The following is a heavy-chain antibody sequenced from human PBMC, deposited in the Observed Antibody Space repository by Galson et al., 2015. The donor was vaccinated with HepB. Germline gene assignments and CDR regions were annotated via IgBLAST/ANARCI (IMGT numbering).Heavy chain of an antibody. J-gene: IGHJ4*02. Sequence: SLRLSCAASGFTFSNYSMHWVRQAPGKGLEWVAVISYDGSNKYYADSVKGRFTISRDNSKNTLCLQMNSLRAEDTALYYCAKDPYLYSALAGTMAGFDYWGQGTLVTVSS. CDR1: GFTFSNYS. CDR3: AKDPYLYSALAGTMAGFDY. D-gene: IGHD6-19*01. V-gene: IGHV3-30*18. CDR2: ISYDGSNK.